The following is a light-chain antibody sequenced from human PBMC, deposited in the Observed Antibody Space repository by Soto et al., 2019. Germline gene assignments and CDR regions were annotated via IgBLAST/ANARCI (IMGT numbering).Light chain of an antibody. CDR3: QQSYSIPFT. CDR1: HSISTY. CDR2: TAS. Sequence: DFQMTQSPSSMSASVGDRVTISCRPSHSISTYLNWYQHKPGTAPKLLIYTASNLQSGVPSRFSGSGSGTDFTLTISSLQPEDFATYYCQQSYSIPFTFGPGTKVDVK. J-gene: IGKJ3*01. V-gene: IGKV1-39*01.